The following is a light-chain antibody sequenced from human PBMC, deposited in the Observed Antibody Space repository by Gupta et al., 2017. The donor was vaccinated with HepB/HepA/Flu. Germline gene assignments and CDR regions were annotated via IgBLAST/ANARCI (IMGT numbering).Light chain of an antibody. CDR2: DTT. J-gene: IGLJ3*02. CDR3: LLSYLGPRV. CDR1: TGPVTTNHW. Sequence: QAVSPHDPSVSVSPGGTVPLTGCPSTGPVTTNHWPFWFHQNPGQAPRTLIYDTTNKHYWTPDRFSGSLLGGKAALTLSGAQPDDEADYYCLLSYLGPRVFGGASKLTVL. V-gene: IGLV7-46*01.